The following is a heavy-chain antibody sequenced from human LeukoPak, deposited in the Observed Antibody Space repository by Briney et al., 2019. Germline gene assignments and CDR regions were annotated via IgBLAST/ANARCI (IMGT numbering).Heavy chain of an antibody. CDR3: ARGLEVVVVPAARPGIAAAAWFDP. J-gene: IGHJ5*02. D-gene: IGHD2-2*01. V-gene: IGHV4-34*01. Sequence: SETLSLTCAVYGGSFSGYYWSWIRQPPGKGLEWIGEINHSGSTNYNPSLKSRVTISVDTSKNQFFLKLSSVTAADTAVYYCARGLEVVVVPAARPGIAAAAWFDPWGQGTLVTVSS. CDR2: INHSGST. CDR1: GGSFSGYY.